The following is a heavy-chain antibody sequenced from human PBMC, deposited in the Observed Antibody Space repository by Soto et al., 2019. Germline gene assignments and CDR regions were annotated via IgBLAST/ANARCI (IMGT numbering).Heavy chain of an antibody. V-gene: IGHV4-59*02. J-gene: IGHJ5*02. Sequence: QMQLQASGPGLVKPSETLSLTCNVSGASVSHGYWSWIRQPPGKGLEWIGFMYFGGSFNYNPSLTSRAPIXVXTXENQFSMKLTSVTASDTAVYYCARSYYDSTGFAVDPWGQGTLVTVSS. CDR1: GASVSHGY. CDR3: ARSYYDSTGFAVDP. D-gene: IGHD3-22*01. CDR2: MYFGGSF.